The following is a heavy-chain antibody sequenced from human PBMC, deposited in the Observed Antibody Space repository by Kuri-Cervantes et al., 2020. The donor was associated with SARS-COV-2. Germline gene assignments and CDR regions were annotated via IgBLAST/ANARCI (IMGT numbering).Heavy chain of an antibody. CDR3: ARVVPAAYYGMDV. CDR2: MNPNSGNT. V-gene: IGHV1-8*01. Sequence: GGSLRLSCKTSGYMFSTYDINWVRQATGQGPEWMGWMNPNSGNTGYAQEFQGRVTMTRNTSISTAYMELSSLRSEDTAVYYCARVVPAAYYGMDVWGQGTTVTVSS. J-gene: IGHJ6*02. CDR1: GYMFSTYD. D-gene: IGHD2-2*01.